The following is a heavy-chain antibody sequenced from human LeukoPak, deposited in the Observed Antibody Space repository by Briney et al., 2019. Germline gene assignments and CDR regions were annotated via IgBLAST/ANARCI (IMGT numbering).Heavy chain of an antibody. D-gene: IGHD3-16*01. CDR1: GGSVSSGSYY. Sequence: PSVTLSLTRTVSGGSVSSGSYYWSWIRQPPGKGLEWIGYIYYSGSTNYNSSLKSRVTISLDTSKNQFSLKLSSVTAADTAVYYCARQPPYDYVLSYWGQGTLVTVSS. CDR3: ARQPPYDYVLSY. CDR2: IYYSGST. J-gene: IGHJ4*02. V-gene: IGHV4-61*01.